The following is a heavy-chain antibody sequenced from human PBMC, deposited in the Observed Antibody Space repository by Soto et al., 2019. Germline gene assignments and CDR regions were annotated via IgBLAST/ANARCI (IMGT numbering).Heavy chain of an antibody. CDR3: ARDKDRQQLGGNYYYIMDV. CDR1: GGTFRTSA. Sequence: GASVKVSCKTSGGTFRTSAINWVRQAPGQGLEWMGGIMPVFPTPDYAQKFQGRVTITADESTGTAYMELSSLRSEGTAVYYCARDKDRQQLGGNYYYIMDVWGQGTTVTVSS. CDR2: IMPVFPTP. V-gene: IGHV1-69*13. D-gene: IGHD3-3*02. J-gene: IGHJ6*01.